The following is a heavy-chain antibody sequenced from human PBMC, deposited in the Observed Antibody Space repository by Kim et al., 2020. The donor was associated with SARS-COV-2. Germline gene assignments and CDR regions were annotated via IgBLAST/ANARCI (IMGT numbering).Heavy chain of an antibody. CDR2: IWYDGSNK. CDR1: GFTFSSYG. V-gene: IGHV3-33*01. J-gene: IGHJ4*02. CDR3: ARDLIGGYSYGWYYY. D-gene: IGHD5-18*01. Sequence: GGSLRLSCAASGFTFSSYGMHWVRQAPGKGLEWVAVIWYDGSNKYYADSVKGRFTISRDNSKNTLYLQMNSLRAEDTAVYYCARDLIGGYSYGWYYYWGQGTLVTVSS.